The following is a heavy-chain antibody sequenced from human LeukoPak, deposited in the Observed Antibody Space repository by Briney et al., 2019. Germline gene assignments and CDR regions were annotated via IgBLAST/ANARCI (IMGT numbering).Heavy chain of an antibody. D-gene: IGHD1-26*01. CDR2: IYYSGST. V-gene: IGHV4-59*01. Sequence: KSSETLSLTCTVSGGSISSYYWSWIRRPPGKGLEWMGYIYYSGSTNYNPSLKSRVTISVDTSKNQFSLKLSSVTAADTAVYYCARVRGSIVGAFDYWGQGTLVTVSS. CDR3: ARVRGSIVGAFDY. CDR1: GGSISSYY. J-gene: IGHJ4*02.